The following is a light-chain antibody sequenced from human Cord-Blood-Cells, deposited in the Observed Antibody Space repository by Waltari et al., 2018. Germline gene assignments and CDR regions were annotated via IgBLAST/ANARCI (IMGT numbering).Light chain of an antibody. J-gene: IGKJ2*03. CDR3: QQSYSTPPS. V-gene: IGKV1-39*01. CDR1: QSISSY. CDR2: AAA. Sequence: DIQMTQSPSSLSASVGDRVTITCRASQSISSYLNWYQQKPVKAPTLLIYAAASLQSGVPSRFSVSGSGTDFTLTISSLQPEDFATFYCQQSYSTPPSLGQGTKLEIK.